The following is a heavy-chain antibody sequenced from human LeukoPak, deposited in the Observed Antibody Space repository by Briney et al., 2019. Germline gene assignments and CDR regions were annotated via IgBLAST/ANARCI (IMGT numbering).Heavy chain of an antibody. CDR3: ARGPMVRGVYYFDP. CDR1: GGSISSGGYY. V-gene: IGHV4-31*03. J-gene: IGHJ5*02. D-gene: IGHD3-10*01. CDR2: IYYSGST. Sequence: SQTLSLTCTVSGGSISSGGYYWSWIRQHPGKGLEWIGYIYYSGSTYYNPPLKSRVTISVGTSKNQFSLKLSSVTAADTAVYYCARGPMVRGVYYFDPWGQGTLVTVSS.